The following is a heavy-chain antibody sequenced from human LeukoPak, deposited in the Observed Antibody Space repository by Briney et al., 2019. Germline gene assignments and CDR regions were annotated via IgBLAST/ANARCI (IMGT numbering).Heavy chain of an antibody. J-gene: IGHJ4*02. CDR3: ARGNYGDYGDFDY. Sequence: PSETLSLTCAVYGGSFSGYYWSWIRQPPGKGLEWIGEINHSGSTNYNPSLKSRVTISVDTSKNQFSLKLSSVTAADTAVYYCARGNYGDYGDFDYWGQGTLVTVSS. V-gene: IGHV4-34*01. CDR1: GGSFSGYY. D-gene: IGHD4-17*01. CDR2: INHSGST.